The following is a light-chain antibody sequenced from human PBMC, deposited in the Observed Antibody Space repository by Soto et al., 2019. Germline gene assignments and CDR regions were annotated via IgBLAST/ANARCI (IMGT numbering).Light chain of an antibody. J-gene: IGKJ5*01. CDR3: QQLNSYPIT. Sequence: IQLTQSPSSLSASVGDRVTITCRASQGISSFLAWYQQKPGKAPKLLIYAASTLQSGVPSRFSGSGSGTEFTLTIFSLQPEDLATYYCQQLNSYPITFGQGTRLEIK. CDR2: AAS. V-gene: IGKV1-9*01. CDR1: QGISSF.